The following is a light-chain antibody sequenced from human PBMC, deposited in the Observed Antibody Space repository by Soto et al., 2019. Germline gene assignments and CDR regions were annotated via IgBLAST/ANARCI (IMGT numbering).Light chain of an antibody. CDR1: QSVSSNY. Sequence: EIVLTQSPGTLSLSPGEIATLSCRASQSVSSNYLAWYQQKPGQAPRLLIYGASSSATGIPYRFSGSGSGTDFTLTISRLEPEDFAVYYCQQYDSTPLTFGGGTKVEIK. J-gene: IGKJ4*01. CDR3: QQYDSTPLT. CDR2: GAS. V-gene: IGKV3-20*01.